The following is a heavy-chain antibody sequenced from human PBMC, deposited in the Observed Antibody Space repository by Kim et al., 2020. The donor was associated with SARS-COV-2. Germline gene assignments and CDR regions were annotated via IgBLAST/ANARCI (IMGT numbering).Heavy chain of an antibody. CDR1: GFTFSSYA. CDR3: ASELYYYDSSGQFDY. CDR2: ISYDGSNK. D-gene: IGHD3-22*01. Sequence: GGSLRLSCAASGFTFSSYAMHWVRQAPGKGLEWVAVISYDGSNKYYADSVKGRFTISRDNSKNTLYLQMNSLRAEDTAVYYCASELYYYDSSGQFDYWGQGTLVTVSS. V-gene: IGHV3-30*04. J-gene: IGHJ4*02.